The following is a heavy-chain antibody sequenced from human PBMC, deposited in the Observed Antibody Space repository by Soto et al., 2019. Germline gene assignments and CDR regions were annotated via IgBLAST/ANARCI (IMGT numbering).Heavy chain of an antibody. J-gene: IGHJ4*02. CDR1: GYTFTSYG. Sequence: QIQLVQSGAEVKKPGASVKVSCKASGYTFTSYGISWVRQAPGQGLEWMGWISAYNGNTNYAQNLQGRVTMTTDTSPSAAYMELRSQRSDDPAVYYCAREGYCFRFREHWYGRDYLGQGTLVTVSS. V-gene: IGHV1-18*01. CDR3: AREGYCFRFREHWYGRDY. D-gene: IGHD2-15*01. CDR2: ISAYNGNT.